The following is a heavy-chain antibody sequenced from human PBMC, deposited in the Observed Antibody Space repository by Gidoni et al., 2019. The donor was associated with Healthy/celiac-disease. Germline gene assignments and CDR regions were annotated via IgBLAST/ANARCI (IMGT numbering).Heavy chain of an antibody. Sequence: QVQLVQSGAEVKKPGASVKVSCKASGYTFTGYYMHWVRQAPGQGLEWMGWINPNSGGTNYAQKFQGWVTMTRDTSISTAYMELSRLRSDDTAVYYCAREKYYYDSSGYYFRYYYYYGMDVWGQGTTVTVSS. J-gene: IGHJ6*02. V-gene: IGHV1-2*04. CDR3: AREKYYYDSSGYYFRYYYYYGMDV. D-gene: IGHD3-22*01. CDR1: GYTFTGYY. CDR2: INPNSGGT.